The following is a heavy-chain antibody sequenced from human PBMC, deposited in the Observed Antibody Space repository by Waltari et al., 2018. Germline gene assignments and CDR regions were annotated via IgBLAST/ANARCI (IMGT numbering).Heavy chain of an antibody. J-gene: IGHJ3*02. CDR1: GASISSYE. CDR3: ARRYANAFDI. V-gene: IGHV4-59*01. D-gene: IGHD3-9*01. Sequence: QVELQESGPRLAKPSQTPSPTCSVSGASISSYEWSWIRQPPGKGLEWIGEISYIGRTNYNPSLKSRVTISIDTSKNQFSLRLTSVTAADTAVYFCARRYANAFDIWGPGTILTVSS. CDR2: ISYIGRT.